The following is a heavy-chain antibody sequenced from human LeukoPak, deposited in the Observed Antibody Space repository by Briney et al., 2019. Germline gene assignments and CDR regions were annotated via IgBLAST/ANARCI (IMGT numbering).Heavy chain of an antibody. D-gene: IGHD6-13*01. Sequence: ASVKVSCKASGGTFSSYAISWVRQAPGQGLECMGGIIPIFGTANYAQKFQGRVTITADESTSTAYMELSSLRSEDTAVYYCAKEAGIAAAGTNNWFDPWGQGTLVTVSS. CDR1: GGTFSSYA. J-gene: IGHJ5*02. CDR3: AKEAGIAAAGTNNWFDP. CDR2: IIPIFGTA. V-gene: IGHV1-69*01.